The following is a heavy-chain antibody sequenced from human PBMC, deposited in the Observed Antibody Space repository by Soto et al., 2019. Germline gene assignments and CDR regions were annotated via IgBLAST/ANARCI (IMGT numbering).Heavy chain of an antibody. J-gene: IGHJ4*02. CDR2: IHYSGST. Sequence: QVQLQESGPGLVKPSETLSLTCTVSGGSVSTGSNYWSWIRQPPGKELEWIGYIHYSGSTKYNPALTSRHTISIVTSKNLFSQKLNPVTSADTAVYYGANSCYHWKGAVYWGQGTLVTVSS. CDR1: GGSVSTGSNY. D-gene: IGHD1-20*01. V-gene: IGHV4-61*01. CDR3: ANSCYHWKGAVY.